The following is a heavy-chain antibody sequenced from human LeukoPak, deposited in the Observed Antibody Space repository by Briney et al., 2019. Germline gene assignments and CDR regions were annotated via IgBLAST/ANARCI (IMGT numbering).Heavy chain of an antibody. Sequence: SETLSLTCTVSGGSIRSSSYYWGWIRQPPGKGLEWIGTIYYSGATYYNPSLKSRVTISVDTSKNQFSLKLSSVTAADTAVYYCARNYGSGTNWFDPWGQGTLVTVSS. CDR2: IYYSGAT. CDR3: ARNYGSGTNWFDP. V-gene: IGHV4-39*07. J-gene: IGHJ5*02. D-gene: IGHD3-10*01. CDR1: GGSIRSSSYY.